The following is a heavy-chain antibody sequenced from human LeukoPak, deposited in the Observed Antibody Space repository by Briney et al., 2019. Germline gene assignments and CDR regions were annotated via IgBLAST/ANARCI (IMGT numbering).Heavy chain of an antibody. CDR1: GFTFSSYS. V-gene: IGHV3-48*01. D-gene: IGHD3-3*01. Sequence: GGSLRLSCAASGFTFSSYSMNWVRQAPGKGLEWVSYISSSSSTICYADSVKGRFTISRDNAKNSLYLQMNSLRAEDTAVYYCARDQGYYDFWSGYYTPFDYWGQGTLVTVSS. CDR2: ISSSSSTI. J-gene: IGHJ4*02. CDR3: ARDQGYYDFWSGYYTPFDY.